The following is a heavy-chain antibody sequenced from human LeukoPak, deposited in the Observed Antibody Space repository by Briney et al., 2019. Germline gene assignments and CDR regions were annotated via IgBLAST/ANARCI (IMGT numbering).Heavy chain of an antibody. CDR2: ISYDGSNK. J-gene: IGHJ4*02. V-gene: IGHV3-30-3*01. Sequence: GGSLRLSCAVSGFTFSSYSMHWVRQAPDKGLEWVAVISYDGSNKYYADSVKGRFTISRDNSKNTLYLQMNSLRAEDTAVYYCAREGLEDYFDYWGQGTLVTVSP. CDR1: GFTFSSYS. D-gene: IGHD3-22*01. CDR3: AREGLEDYFDY.